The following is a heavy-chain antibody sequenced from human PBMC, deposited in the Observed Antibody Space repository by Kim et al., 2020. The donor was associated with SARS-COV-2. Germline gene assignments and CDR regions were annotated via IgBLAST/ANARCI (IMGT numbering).Heavy chain of an antibody. D-gene: IGHD2-2*01. CDR3: ARRPVDAGLFSFDP. Sequence: SETLSLTCAVSGGSISSRNLWTWVRQPPGKGLQWIGEIYHSGSLDYNPSLKSRVTISIDKSKNQFSLKVTSVTAADTAVYYCARRPVDAGLFSFDPWGQGTLVIVSS. CDR2: IYHSGSL. CDR1: GGSISSRNL. V-gene: IGHV4-4*02. J-gene: IGHJ5*02.